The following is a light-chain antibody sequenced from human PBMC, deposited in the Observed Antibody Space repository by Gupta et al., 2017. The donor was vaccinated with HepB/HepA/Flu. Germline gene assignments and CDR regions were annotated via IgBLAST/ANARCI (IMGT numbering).Light chain of an antibody. J-gene: IGKJ3*01. Sequence: DIQMTQSPSSLSASVGDRVTITCRASQSIGKYLNWYQKKPGKPPNLLIYIASRVQTGVPYRFSGRGSGTDFTLTSSSRQHEDFANYYLQQNSSTPSFGHGTKVDIK. CDR1: QSIGKY. CDR3: QQNSSTPS. V-gene: IGKV1-39*01. CDR2: IAS.